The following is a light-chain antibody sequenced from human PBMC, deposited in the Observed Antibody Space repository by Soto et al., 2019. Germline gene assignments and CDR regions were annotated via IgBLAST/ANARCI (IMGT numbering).Light chain of an antibody. CDR1: SSNIGSNT. V-gene: IGLV1-44*01. J-gene: IGLJ2*01. CDR3: AAWDDSLIT. Sequence: QSVLTQPPSASGTPGQRVTISCSGSSSNIGSNTVNWYQQLPGTAPKLLIYSNNQRPSGVPDRFSGSKSGTSASLAISGLQSEDEADYYCAAWDDSLITFGGGTQLTVL. CDR2: SNN.